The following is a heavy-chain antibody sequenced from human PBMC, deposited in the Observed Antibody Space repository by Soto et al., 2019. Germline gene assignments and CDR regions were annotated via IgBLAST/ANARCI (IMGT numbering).Heavy chain of an antibody. J-gene: IGHJ4*02. CDR1: GFTFSSYS. V-gene: IGHV3-48*02. Sequence: EVQLVESGGGLVQPGGSLRLSCAASGFTFSSYSMNWVRQAPGKGLEWVSYISSSSSTIYYADSVKGRFTISRDNAKNSLYLQMNSLRDEDTAVYYCARGLGPYTYYYDSSGQFDYWGQGTLVTVSS. CDR2: ISSSSSTI. CDR3: ARGLGPYTYYYDSSGQFDY. D-gene: IGHD3-22*01.